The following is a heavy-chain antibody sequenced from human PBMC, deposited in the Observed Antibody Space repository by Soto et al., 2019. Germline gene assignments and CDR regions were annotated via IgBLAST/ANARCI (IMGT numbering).Heavy chain of an antibody. J-gene: IGHJ6*02. Sequence: ASVKVSCKASGYTFPSYGISWVRQAPGQGLEWMGWISAYNGNTNYAQKLQGRVTMTTDTSTSTAYMELRSLRSDDTAVYYCARGVLVGATGLYGMDVWGQGTTVTVT. CDR1: GYTFPSYG. D-gene: IGHD1-26*01. CDR3: ARGVLVGATGLYGMDV. V-gene: IGHV1-18*04. CDR2: ISAYNGNT.